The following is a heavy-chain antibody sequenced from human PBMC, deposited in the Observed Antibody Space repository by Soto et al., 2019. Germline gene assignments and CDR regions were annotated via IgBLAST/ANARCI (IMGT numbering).Heavy chain of an antibody. D-gene: IGHD2-8*02. CDR1: GGTFSRYT. CDR2: IIPIVDIP. J-gene: IGHJ6*02. V-gene: IGHV1-69*02. Sequence: QVQLVQSGAEVKKPGSSVKVSCKASGGTFSRYTFTWVRQAPGQGLEWMGRIIPIVDIPNYAQKFQGRVTIPADKSTSTAYMELIRLTSDDTAVYYCASHFTGVLVLGTSPPGGDNFGWDVWGQGTTVSVS. CDR3: ASHFTGVLVLGTSPPGGDNFGWDV.